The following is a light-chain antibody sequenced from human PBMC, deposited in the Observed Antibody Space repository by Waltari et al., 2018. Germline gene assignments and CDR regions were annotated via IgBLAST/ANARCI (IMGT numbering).Light chain of an antibody. Sequence: QSVLTQPASVSGSPGQPITISCPGTNSDIGSYSSVSWYQQYPGKAPKPIIYDLPERPSGVSTRFSGSKSGNTASLTISGLQADDEADYFCSSYTGRGTVIFGRGTMVTVL. V-gene: IGLV2-14*01. J-gene: IGLJ2*01. CDR3: SSYTGRGTVI. CDR2: DLP. CDR1: NSDIGSYSS.